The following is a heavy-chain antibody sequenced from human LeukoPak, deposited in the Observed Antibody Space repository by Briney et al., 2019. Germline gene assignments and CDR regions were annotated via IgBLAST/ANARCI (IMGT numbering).Heavy chain of an antibody. CDR3: ARDPTPRYCSGGSCYTHYGMDV. CDR1: GFTFSCYS. Sequence: GGSLRLSCAASGFTFSCYSMNWVRQAPGKGLEWVSSISSISSYIYYADSVKGRFTISRDNAKNSLYLQMNSLRAEDTAVYYCARDPTPRYCSGGSCYTHYGMDVWGQGTTVTVSS. V-gene: IGHV3-21*01. J-gene: IGHJ6*02. D-gene: IGHD2-15*01. CDR2: ISSISSYI.